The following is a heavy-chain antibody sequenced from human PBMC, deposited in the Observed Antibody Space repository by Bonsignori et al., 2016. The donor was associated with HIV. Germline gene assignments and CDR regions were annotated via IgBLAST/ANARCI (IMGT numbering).Heavy chain of an antibody. Sequence: SETLSLTCTVSGGSISSSSYYWGWIRQPPGKGLEWIGSIYYSGSTYYNPSLKSRVTISVDTSKNQFSLKLSSVTAADTAVYYCARRATVVMGDSDYWGQGTLVTVSS. CDR2: IYYSGST. V-gene: IGHV4-39*07. CDR1: GGSISSSSYY. D-gene: IGHD4-23*01. CDR3: ARRATVVMGDSDY. J-gene: IGHJ4*02.